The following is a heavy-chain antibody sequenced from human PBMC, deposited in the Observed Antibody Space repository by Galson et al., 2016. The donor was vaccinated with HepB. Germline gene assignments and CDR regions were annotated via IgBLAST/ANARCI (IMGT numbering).Heavy chain of an antibody. CDR3: VRNAMYCSSTSCSTYYFDY. Sequence: SVKVSCKASGYRFGSYGISWVRQAPGLGLEWMGIINPSGGSTSYAQKFQGRVTMTRDTSMSTVYMELSSLRSEDTAVYYCVRNAMYCSSTSCSTYYFDYWGQGTLVTVSS. J-gene: IGHJ4*02. D-gene: IGHD2-2*01. CDR1: GYRFGSYG. V-gene: IGHV1-46*01. CDR2: INPSGGST.